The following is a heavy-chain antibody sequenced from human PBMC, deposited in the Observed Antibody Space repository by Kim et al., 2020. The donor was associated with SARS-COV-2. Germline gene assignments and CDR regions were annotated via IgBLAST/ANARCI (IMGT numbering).Heavy chain of an antibody. D-gene: IGHD3-16*01. CDR1: GFSFSNFA. J-gene: IGHJ4*02. CDR3: AKVSHESRSHVDY. Sequence: GGSLRLSCAASGFSFSNFAMSWVRQAPGKGLEWVSDITDSGGATDYADSVKGRFTISRDNSKNTLNLQMSSLRVEDGAIYYCAKVSHESRSHVDYWGQGTLVTVSS. CDR2: ITDSGGAT. V-gene: IGHV3-23*01.